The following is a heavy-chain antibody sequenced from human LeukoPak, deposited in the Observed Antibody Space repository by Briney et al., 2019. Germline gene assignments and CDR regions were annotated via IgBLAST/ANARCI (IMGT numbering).Heavy chain of an antibody. J-gene: IGHJ4*02. CDR2: IYYSGST. Sequence: SETLSLTCTVSGGSISSYYWSWIRQPPGKGLEWIGYIYYSGSTNYNPSLKSRVTISVDTSKNQFSLKLSSVTAADTAVYYCARGARLRIGYYFDYWGQGTLVTVSS. D-gene: IGHD2-2*03. CDR3: ARGARLRIGYYFDY. CDR1: GGSISSYY. V-gene: IGHV4-59*12.